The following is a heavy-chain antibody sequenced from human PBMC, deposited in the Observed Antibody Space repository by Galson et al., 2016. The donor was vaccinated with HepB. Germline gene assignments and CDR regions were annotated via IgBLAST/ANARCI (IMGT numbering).Heavy chain of an antibody. CDR3: ARDLGDADLGY. J-gene: IGHJ4*02. CDR2: INIAYGNT. CDR1: GYIFTAYA. Sequence: SVKVSCKASGYIFTAYAIHWLRQAPGQRLEWIGWINIAYGNTKYSEKFQDRVVISRDTSANTAYVDLRRLKSEDTAVYYCARDLGDADLGYWGQGTLVTVSS. V-gene: IGHV1-3*04. D-gene: IGHD7-27*01.